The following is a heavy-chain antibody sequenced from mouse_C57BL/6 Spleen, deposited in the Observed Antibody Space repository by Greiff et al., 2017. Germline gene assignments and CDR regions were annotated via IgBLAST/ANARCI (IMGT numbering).Heavy chain of an antibody. J-gene: IGHJ2*01. CDR1: GYTFTSYW. CDR2: INPSSGSN. V-gene: IGHV1-7*01. Sequence: QVQLQQSGAELAKPGASVKLSCKASGYTFTSYWMHWVKQRPGPGLAWIGDINPSSGSNKYNQKFKYKATFTAAKSSSTAYMQLSSLTYEDSAVYYCARSRDFDYWGQGTTLTVSS. CDR3: ARSRDFDY.